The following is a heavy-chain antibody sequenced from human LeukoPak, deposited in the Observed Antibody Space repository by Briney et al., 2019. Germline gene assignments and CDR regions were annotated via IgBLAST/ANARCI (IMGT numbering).Heavy chain of an antibody. D-gene: IGHD1-26*01. CDR2: INPNSGGT. J-gene: IGHJ4*02. CDR1: GYTFTGYY. CDR3: ARDIPGIVGAQY. V-gene: IGHV1-2*02. Sequence: ASVKVSCKASGYTFTGYYMHWVRQAPGQGLEWMGWINPNSGGTNYAQKFQGRVTMTRGTSIGTAYMELSRLRSDDTAVYYCARDIPGIVGAQYWGQGTLVTVSS.